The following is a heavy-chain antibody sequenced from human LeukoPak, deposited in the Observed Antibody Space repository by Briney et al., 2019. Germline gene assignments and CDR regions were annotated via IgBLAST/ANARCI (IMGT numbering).Heavy chain of an antibody. D-gene: IGHD3-22*01. V-gene: IGHV4-4*07. CDR3: ARAPYDSRRWLWYFDL. CDR1: GGSISSYY. CDR2: IYTSGST. Sequence: PSETLSLTCTVSGGSISSYYWSWIRQPAGKGLEWIGRIYTSGSTNYNPSLKSRVTMSVDTSKNQFSLKLSSVIAADTAVYYCARAPYDSRRWLWYFDLWGRGTLVTVSS. J-gene: IGHJ2*01.